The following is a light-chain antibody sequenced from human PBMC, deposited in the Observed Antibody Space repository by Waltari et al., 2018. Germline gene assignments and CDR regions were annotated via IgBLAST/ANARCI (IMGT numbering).Light chain of an antibody. J-gene: IGLJ2*01. Sequence: SSELTQDPAVSVAMGQTVAITCQGNGLRSYYASWYPQRPGQAPILIMYDKNNRPSGVPDRFSGSNSDNTASLTITWSQAEDEASYYCHSRDASGVGGSFGGGTKLTVL. V-gene: IGLV3-19*01. CDR3: HSRDASGVGGS. CDR1: GLRSYY. CDR2: DKN.